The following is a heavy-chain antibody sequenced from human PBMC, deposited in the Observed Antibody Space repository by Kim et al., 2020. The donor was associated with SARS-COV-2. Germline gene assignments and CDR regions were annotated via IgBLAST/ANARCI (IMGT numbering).Heavy chain of an antibody. J-gene: IGHJ4*02. CDR2: IYYSGIT. V-gene: IGHV4-39*01. CDR3: ASLYDSRGYYFAAFDY. D-gene: IGHD3-22*01. CDR1: GGSISSSSYY. Sequence: SETLSLTCTVSGGSISSSSYYWGWIRQPPGKGLEWIGSIYYSGITYYNPSLKSRVTISVDTSKNQFSLRLSSVTAADTAVYYCASLYDSRGYYFAAFDYWGRGTLVTVSS.